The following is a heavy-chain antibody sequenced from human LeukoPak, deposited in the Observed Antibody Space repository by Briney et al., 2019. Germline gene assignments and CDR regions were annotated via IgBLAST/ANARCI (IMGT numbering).Heavy chain of an antibody. CDR1: GHSISRGYY. CDR3: ASSPPAGDYYYYMDV. V-gene: IGHV4-4*07. D-gene: IGHD1-26*01. J-gene: IGHJ6*03. Sequence: SETLSLTCTVSGHSISRGYYWSWIRQPAGKGLEWIGRIYTSGSTNYNPSLKSRVTMSVDTSKNQFSLKLSSVTAADTAVYYCASSPPAGDYYYYMDVWGKGTTVTVSS. CDR2: IYTSGST.